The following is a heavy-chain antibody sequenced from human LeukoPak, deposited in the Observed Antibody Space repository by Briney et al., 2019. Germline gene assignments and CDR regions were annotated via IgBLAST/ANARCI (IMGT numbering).Heavy chain of an antibody. CDR1: GFTFSSYW. CDR3: ASSPLTTASYYHYMDV. J-gene: IGHJ6*03. V-gene: IGHV3-74*01. CDR2: INSDGSST. D-gene: IGHD4-11*01. Sequence: PGGSLRLSCAASGFTFSSYWMHWVRQAPGKGRVWVSRINSDGSSTSHAGSVKGRFTISRDNAKNTLYLQMNSLRAEDTAVYYCASSPLTTASYYHYMDVWGKGTTVTVSS.